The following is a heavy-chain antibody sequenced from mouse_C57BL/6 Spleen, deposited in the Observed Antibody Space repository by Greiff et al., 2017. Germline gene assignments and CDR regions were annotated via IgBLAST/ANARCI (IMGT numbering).Heavy chain of an antibody. D-gene: IGHD2-4*01. CDR2: IYWDDDK. CDR1: GFSLSTSGMG. J-gene: IGHJ3*01. CDR3: ARREGKGYDYDVWFAY. Sequence: QVTLKESGPGILQSSQTLSLTCSFSGFSLSTSGMGVSWIRQPSGKGLEWLAHIYWDDDKRYNPSLKSRLTISKDTSRNQVFLKITSVDTADTATYYCARREGKGYDYDVWFAYWGQGTLVTVSA. V-gene: IGHV8-12*01.